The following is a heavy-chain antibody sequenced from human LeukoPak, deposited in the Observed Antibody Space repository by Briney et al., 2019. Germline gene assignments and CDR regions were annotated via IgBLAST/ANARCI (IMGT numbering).Heavy chain of an antibody. CDR1: GFTFSSYA. J-gene: IGHJ3*02. V-gene: IGHV3-23*01. D-gene: IGHD3-22*01. CDR2: ISGSGGST. CDR3: ARDTSYSDSNVYYDTLDI. Sequence: PGGFLRLSCAASGFTFSSYAMSWVRQAPGKGLEWVSAISGSGGSTYYADSVKGRFTISRDTAKNSLFLQMNSLRAEDTAVYYCARDTSYSDSNVYYDTLDIWGQGTLVTVSS.